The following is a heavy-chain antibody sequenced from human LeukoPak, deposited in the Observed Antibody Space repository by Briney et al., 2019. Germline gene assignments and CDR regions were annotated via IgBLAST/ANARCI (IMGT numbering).Heavy chain of an antibody. Sequence: ASVKVSCEASGYTFTNYGITWVRQAPGQGLEWMGWISPYNGNTNYAQNLQGRVTMTTDTATSTAYMELRDLRSDDTAMYYCAITSVRGSYRYLDYWGQGTLVTVSS. V-gene: IGHV1-18*01. CDR2: ISPYNGNT. CDR3: AITSVRGSYRYLDY. D-gene: IGHD3-16*02. CDR1: GYTFTNYG. J-gene: IGHJ4*02.